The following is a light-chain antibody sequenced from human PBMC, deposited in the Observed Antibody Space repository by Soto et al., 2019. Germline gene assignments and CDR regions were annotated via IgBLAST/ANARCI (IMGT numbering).Light chain of an antibody. CDR2: GGS. CDR1: QSVSSNY. J-gene: IGKJ4*01. CDR3: HQHGSSPPT. Sequence: IVVTQAPDTLSLSPGGRATLSFMVRQSVSSNYLVSYQQQPPQTARLLIYGGSSRANGIPHTISGSGSATAFTPPTSSRQHPDFPAYYCHQHGSSPPTFGGGTKVDIK. V-gene: IGKV3-20*01.